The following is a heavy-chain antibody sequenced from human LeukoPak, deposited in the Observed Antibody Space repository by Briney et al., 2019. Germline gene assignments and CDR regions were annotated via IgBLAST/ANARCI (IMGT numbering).Heavy chain of an antibody. D-gene: IGHD3-10*01. J-gene: IGHJ4*02. V-gene: IGHV3-7*01. CDR1: GFTFSGSR. CDR2: INPDGNEQ. Sequence: SGGSLRLSCAASGFTFSGSRMSWVRQTPGKGPELVAHINPDGNEQFYIDPVKGRFSITRDNAANSVYLQMNSLRVEDTALYYCARAGVGVTILDYWGQGTLVTVSS. CDR3: ARAGVGVTILDY.